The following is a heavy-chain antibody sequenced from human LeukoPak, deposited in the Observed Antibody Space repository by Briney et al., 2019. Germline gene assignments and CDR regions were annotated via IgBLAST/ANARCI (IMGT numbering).Heavy chain of an antibody. V-gene: IGHV1-2*02. D-gene: IGHD6-19*01. CDR1: GYTFTGYY. CDR3: ARDYFPVAGTDY. CDR2: INPNSGGT. J-gene: IGHJ4*02. Sequence: GASVKVSCKASGYTFTGYYMHWVRQAPGQGLEWMGWINPNSGGTNYAQKFQGRVAMTRDTSISTAYMELSRLRSDDTAVYYCARDYFPVAGTDYWGQGTLVTVSS.